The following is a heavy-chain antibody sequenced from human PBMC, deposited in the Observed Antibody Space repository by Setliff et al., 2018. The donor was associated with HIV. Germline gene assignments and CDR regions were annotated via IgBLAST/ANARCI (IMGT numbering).Heavy chain of an antibody. J-gene: IGHJ6*02. CDR1: GFTFSSYA. CDR3: ARGVGATTGPPYYYYGMDV. V-gene: IGHV3-30-3*01. Sequence: GSLRLSCAASGFTFSSYAMHWVRQAPGKGLEWVAVISYDGSNKYYADSVKGRFTISRDNSKNTLYLQMNSLRAEDTAVYYCARGVGATTGPPYYYYGMDVWGQGTTVTVSS. D-gene: IGHD1-26*01. CDR2: ISYDGSNK.